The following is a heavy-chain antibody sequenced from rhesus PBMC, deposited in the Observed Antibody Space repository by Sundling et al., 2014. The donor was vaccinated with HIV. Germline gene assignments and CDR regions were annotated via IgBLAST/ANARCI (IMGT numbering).Heavy chain of an antibody. D-gene: IGHD2-21*01. V-gene: IGHV4S2*01. J-gene: IGHJ4*01. CDR3: ARDGYCTGSGCFPFDY. CDR2: MYGSGGSS. CDR1: GVSISTTY. Sequence: QVHLQESGPGLVKPSETLPLTCAVSGVSISTTYWSWIRQAPGKGLEWIGRMYGSGGSSDYNPSLKSRVTISTDTSKNQFSLKLSSVTAADTAVYYCARDGYCTGSGCFPFDYWGQGVLVTVSS.